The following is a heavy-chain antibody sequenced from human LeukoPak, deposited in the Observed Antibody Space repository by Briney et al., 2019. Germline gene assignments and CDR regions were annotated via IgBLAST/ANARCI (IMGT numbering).Heavy chain of an antibody. CDR3: ARYTAMVTYFDY. V-gene: IGHV4-59*08. D-gene: IGHD5-18*01. J-gene: IGHJ4*02. CDR2: IYYSGST. Sequence: PSETLSLTCTVSGGSISSYYWSWIRQPPGKGLEWIGYIYYSGSTNYNPSLKSRVTISVDTSKNQFSLELSSVTAADTAVYYCARYTAMVTYFDYWGQGTLVTVSS. CDR1: GGSISSYY.